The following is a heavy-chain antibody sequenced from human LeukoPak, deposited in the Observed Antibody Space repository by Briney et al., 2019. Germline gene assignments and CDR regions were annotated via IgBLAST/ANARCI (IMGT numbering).Heavy chain of an antibody. V-gene: IGHV1-46*01. D-gene: IGHD3-10*01. J-gene: IGHJ4*02. CDR2: INPSGGST. Sequence: ASVKVSCKASGYTFTSYYMHWVRQAPGQGLEWMGIINPSGGSTSYAQKFQGRVTITRDTSTSTVYMELSSLRSEDTAVYYCATQLWFGELFPDYWGQGTLVTVSS. CDR3: ATQLWFGELFPDY. CDR1: GYTFTSYY.